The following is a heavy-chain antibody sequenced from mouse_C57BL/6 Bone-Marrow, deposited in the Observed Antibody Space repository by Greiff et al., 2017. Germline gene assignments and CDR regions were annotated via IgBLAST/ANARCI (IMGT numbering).Heavy chain of an antibody. CDR1: GYTFTSYG. CDR3: AREGIYYGYDWFAY. V-gene: IGHV1-81*01. Sequence: QVQLQQSGAELARPGASVKLSCKASGYTFTSYGISWVKQRTGQGLEWIGEIYPRSGNTYYNEKFKGKATLTADKSSSTAYMELRSLTSEDSAVYFGAREGIYYGYDWFAYWGQGTLVTVSA. CDR2: IYPRSGNT. D-gene: IGHD2-2*01. J-gene: IGHJ3*01.